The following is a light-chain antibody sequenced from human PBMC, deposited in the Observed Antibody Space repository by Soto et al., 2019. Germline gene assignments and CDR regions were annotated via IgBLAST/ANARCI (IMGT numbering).Light chain of an antibody. CDR1: SSNIGAGYY. CDR3: HYYDNSRSGHV. V-gene: IGLV1-40*01. Sequence: QSVLTQPPSVSGAPGQRVTISCTGSSSNIGAGYYVHWYQQLPGTAPNLLIYGNSNRPSGVPDRFSGSKSDTSAFLAIAGLQAEDEADYYCHYYDNSRSGHVFGAATKLTVL. J-gene: IGLJ1*01. CDR2: GNS.